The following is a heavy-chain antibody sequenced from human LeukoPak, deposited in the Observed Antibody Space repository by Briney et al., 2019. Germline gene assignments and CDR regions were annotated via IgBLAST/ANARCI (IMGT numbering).Heavy chain of an antibody. D-gene: IGHD3-10*01. V-gene: IGHV3-15*01. CDR3: TTNRPGGWFGELAV. J-gene: IGHJ6*01. Sequence: PRGSLRLSCAASGLTFSSHRMHWGRQAPGKGLECVGRTNRKAGGGTSDYAAPVKGRFTISRDDSKNTLFLQMNSLKTDDTAVYHCTTNRPGGWFGELAVWGQGTTVTVSS. CDR1: GLTFSSHR. CDR2: TNRKAGGGTS.